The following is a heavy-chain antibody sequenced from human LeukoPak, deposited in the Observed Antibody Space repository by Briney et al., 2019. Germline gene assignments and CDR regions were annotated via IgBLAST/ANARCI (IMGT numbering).Heavy chain of an antibody. CDR1: GGSFSAYY. V-gene: IGHV4-34*01. J-gene: IGHJ6*03. Sequence: PSETLSPTCAVYGGSFSAYYWSWIRQPPGKGLEWIGEINHSESTNYNPSLKSRVTISVDTSKNQFSLKLNSVTAADTAVYYCARHGRIAAPRRYYYIDVWGKGTTVTVSS. CDR3: ARHGRIAAPRRYYYIDV. D-gene: IGHD6-6*01. CDR2: INHSEST.